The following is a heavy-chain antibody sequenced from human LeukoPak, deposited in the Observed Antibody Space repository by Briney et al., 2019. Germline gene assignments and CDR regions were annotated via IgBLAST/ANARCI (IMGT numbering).Heavy chain of an antibody. CDR1: GYTFTGYY. CDR3: ATLRSLDP. J-gene: IGHJ5*02. CDR2: VDPEDGET. V-gene: IGHV1-69-2*01. Sequence: VASVKVSCKVSGYTFTGYYMHWVQQAPGKGLEWMGLVDPEDGETIYAEKFQGRVTITADTSTDTAYMELSSLRSEDTAVYYCATLRSLDPWGQGTLVTVSS. D-gene: IGHD3-10*02.